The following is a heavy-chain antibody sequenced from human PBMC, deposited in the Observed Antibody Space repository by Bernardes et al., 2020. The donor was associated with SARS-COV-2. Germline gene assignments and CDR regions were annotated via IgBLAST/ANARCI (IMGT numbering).Heavy chain of an antibody. CDR2: ISRSGDLT. Sequence: GGSLRLSCAASGFTFSSHGMSWVRQAPGKGLEWVSSISRSGDLTYYADSVRGRFTISRDNSKNTLYLQMNSLRAEDTAVYYCAKIAVAGKWYFDYWGQGTLVTVSS. J-gene: IGHJ4*02. CDR1: GFTFSSHG. D-gene: IGHD6-19*01. V-gene: IGHV3-23*01. CDR3: AKIAVAGKWYFDY.